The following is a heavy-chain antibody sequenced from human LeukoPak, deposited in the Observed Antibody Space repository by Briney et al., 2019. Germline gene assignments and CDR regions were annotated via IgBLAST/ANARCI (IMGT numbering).Heavy chain of an antibody. V-gene: IGHV3-9*01. J-gene: IGHJ4*02. Sequence: GGSLRLSCAASGFTFDDYATHWVRQAPGKGLEWVSGISWNSGSIGYADSVKGRFTISRDNAKNSLYLQMNSLRAEDTALYYCAKYLSGYYYDSSGSFDYWGQGTLVTVSS. CDR3: AKYLSGYYYDSSGSFDY. CDR1: GFTFDDYA. CDR2: ISWNSGSI. D-gene: IGHD3-22*01.